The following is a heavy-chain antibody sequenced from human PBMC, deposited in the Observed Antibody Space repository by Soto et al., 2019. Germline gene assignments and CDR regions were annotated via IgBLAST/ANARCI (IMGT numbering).Heavy chain of an antibody. CDR3: ASSQGDY. CDR1: GFTFDDHN. CDR2: ISWDGETT. J-gene: IGHJ4*02. Sequence: EVHLVESGGVVVQPGGSLRLSCAASGFTFDDHNMHWVRQASGKGLEWVSLISWDGETTYDADSVKGRVTISRDNSKNSLYLQMNALTTEDTALYYCASSQGDYWGQGTLVTVAS. V-gene: IGHV3-43*01.